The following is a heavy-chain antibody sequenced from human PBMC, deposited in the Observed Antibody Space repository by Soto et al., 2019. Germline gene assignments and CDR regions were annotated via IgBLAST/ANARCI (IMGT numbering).Heavy chain of an antibody. CDR3: ARARGYGSQSYRLHYLDS. D-gene: IGHD3-10*01. Sequence: QVQLQESGPGLVKPSDTLSLTCTVSSGSITNYYWNWIRQPPGKGLEWIGYIYYTGSTNYNPSLESRVTISVDTSKNQCSLKLNSVTAADTAVYYCARARGYGSQSYRLHYLDSWGQGILVTVSS. CDR1: SGSITNYY. CDR2: IYYTGST. V-gene: IGHV4-59*07. J-gene: IGHJ4*02.